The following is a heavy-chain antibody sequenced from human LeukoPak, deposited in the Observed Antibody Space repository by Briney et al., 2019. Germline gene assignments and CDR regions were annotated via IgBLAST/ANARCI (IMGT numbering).Heavy chain of an antibody. D-gene: IGHD3-22*01. V-gene: IGHV3-48*03. CDR2: ISSSGSNI. Sequence: GGSLRLSCAASGFTFRSYEMNWVRQAPGKGLEWVSYISSSGSNINYADSVKGRFTISRDNAKNSLYLQMNSLRAEDTAVYYCARGGSSGYGDYWGQGTLVTVSS. J-gene: IGHJ4*02. CDR1: GFTFRSYE. CDR3: ARGGSSGYGDY.